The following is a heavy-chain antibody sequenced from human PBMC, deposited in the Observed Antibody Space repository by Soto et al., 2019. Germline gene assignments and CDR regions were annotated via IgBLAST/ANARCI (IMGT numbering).Heavy chain of an antibody. CDR3: ATSWVARVVGNEAFEI. D-gene: IGHD2-15*01. V-gene: IGHV3-23*01. J-gene: IGHJ3*02. Sequence: GGSLRLSCAASGFTFSSYAMSWVRQAPGKGLEWVSAISGSGGSTYYADSVKGRLSISRDTSKNTLYLQLNNLRAEYMVVYYCATSWVARVVGNEAFEIWGQGTMATVSS. CDR1: GFTFSSYA. CDR2: ISGSGGST.